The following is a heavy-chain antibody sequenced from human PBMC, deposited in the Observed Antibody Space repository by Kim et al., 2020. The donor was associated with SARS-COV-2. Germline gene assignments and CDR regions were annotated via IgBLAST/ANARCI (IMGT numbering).Heavy chain of an antibody. Sequence: ADPVKGRFTTPTDNSKNARYLQMNSLRAEDTAVYYCATVMRYGGSKMFDYWGQGTLVTVSS. J-gene: IGHJ4*02. V-gene: IGHV3-23*01. CDR3: ATVMRYGGSKMFDY. D-gene: IGHD2-15*01.